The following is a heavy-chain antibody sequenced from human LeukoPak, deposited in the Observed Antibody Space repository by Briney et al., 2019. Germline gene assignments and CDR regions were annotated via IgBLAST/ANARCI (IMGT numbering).Heavy chain of an antibody. CDR2: INWNGGST. D-gene: IGHD3-22*01. V-gene: IGHV3-20*01. CDR1: GFTFDDYG. CDR3: ARYYYDSSGYYHPFDN. Sequence: GGSLRLSCAASGFTFDDYGMTWVRRAPGKGLEWVSGINWNGGSTSYADSVRGRFTISRDNAKNSLYLQMNSLRAEDTALYHWARYYYDSSGYYHPFDNWGQGTLVSVSS. J-gene: IGHJ4*02.